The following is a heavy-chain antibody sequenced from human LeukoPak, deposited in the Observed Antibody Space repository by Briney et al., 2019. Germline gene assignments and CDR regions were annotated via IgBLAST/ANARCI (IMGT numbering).Heavy chain of an antibody. D-gene: IGHD3-3*01. J-gene: IGHJ4*02. Sequence: GGSLRLSCAASGLTFSDYAMHWVRQAPGKGLEWVTYIRNDGSNKYYADSVKGRFTISRDNSKNTLYLQMNSLRAEDTAVYYCARRGDFWSGYPFDYWGQGTLVTVSS. CDR2: IRNDGSNK. V-gene: IGHV3-30*02. CDR1: GLTFSDYA. CDR3: ARRGDFWSGYPFDY.